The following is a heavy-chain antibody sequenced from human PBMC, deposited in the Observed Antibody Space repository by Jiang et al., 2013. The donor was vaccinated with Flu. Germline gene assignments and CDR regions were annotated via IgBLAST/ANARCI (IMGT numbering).Heavy chain of an antibody. D-gene: IGHD1-26*01. Sequence: LLKPSETLSLTCAVYGGSFSGYYWSWIRQPPGKGLEWIGEINHSGSTNYNPSLKSRVTISVDTSKNQFSLKLSSVTAADTAVYYCARGPIVGATSDYWGQGTLVTVSS. CDR2: INHSGST. CDR1: GGSFSGYY. V-gene: IGHV4-34*01. CDR3: ARGPIVGATSDY. J-gene: IGHJ4*02.